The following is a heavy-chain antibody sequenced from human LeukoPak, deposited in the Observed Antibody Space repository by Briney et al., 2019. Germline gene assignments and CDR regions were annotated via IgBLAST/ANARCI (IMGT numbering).Heavy chain of an antibody. D-gene: IGHD4-17*01. CDR3: AKLTTVTTNDAFDI. CDR2: LPPDELDI. CDR1: GFTFTNYW. J-gene: IGHJ3*02. Sequence: GGSLRLSCAASGFTFTNYWMHWVRQAPGMGLVWVSRLPPDELDIIYADSVKGRFTVSRDNAKNTVYLQMNNLRAEDTAVYYCAKLTTVTTNDAFDIWGQGTMVTVSS. V-gene: IGHV3-74*01.